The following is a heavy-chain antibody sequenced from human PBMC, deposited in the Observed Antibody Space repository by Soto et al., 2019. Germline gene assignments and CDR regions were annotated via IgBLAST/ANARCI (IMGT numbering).Heavy chain of an antibody. J-gene: IGHJ4*02. CDR3: ARATYGSFDS. Sequence: GESLKISCQGSGYSFSTYWIAWVRQMPGKGLEWMGIIYPRDSDTRYSPSFQGHVTISADKSISTAYLQWSSLNDSDSAIYYCARATYGSFDSWGQGTLVTVSS. CDR2: IYPRDSDT. CDR1: GYSFSTYW. D-gene: IGHD3-10*01. V-gene: IGHV5-51*01.